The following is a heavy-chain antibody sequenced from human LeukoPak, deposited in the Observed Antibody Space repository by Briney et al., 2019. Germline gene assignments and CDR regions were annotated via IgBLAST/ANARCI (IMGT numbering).Heavy chain of an antibody. J-gene: IGHJ4*02. CDR3: ARDKGDYDTSGSLFVF. V-gene: IGHV3-7*03. D-gene: IGHD3-22*01. CDR1: GFTFDDYG. Sequence: GGSLRLSCAASGFTFDDYGMSWVRQAPGKGLEWVANIKQDGSEKYYVDSVKGRFTISRDNAKNSLYLQMNSLRAEDTAVYYCARDKGDYDTSGSLFVFGGQGTLVTVSS. CDR2: IKQDGSEK.